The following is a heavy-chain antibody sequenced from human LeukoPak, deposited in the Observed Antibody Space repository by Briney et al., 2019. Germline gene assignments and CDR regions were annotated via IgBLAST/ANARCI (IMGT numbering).Heavy chain of an antibody. CDR2: INHSGST. J-gene: IGHJ4*02. CDR1: GGSFSGYN. Sequence: SDTLSLTCAVYGGSFSGYNWTYIRQPPRKGLEWTGEINHSGSTNYHPSLTRRVTISVDTSKNQFSLKLSSVTAADTAVYYCARGESSRRTPYNDWGQGTLATVSS. CDR3: ARGESSRRTPYND. V-gene: IGHV4-34*01. D-gene: IGHD1-14*01.